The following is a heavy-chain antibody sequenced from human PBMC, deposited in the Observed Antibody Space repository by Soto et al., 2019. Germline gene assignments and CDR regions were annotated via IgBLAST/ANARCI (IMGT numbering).Heavy chain of an antibody. CDR1: GYTFTNYA. D-gene: IGHD3-3*01. V-gene: IGHV1-18*01. J-gene: IGHJ6*02. CDR2: ISAYSGDT. Sequence: VQLLQSGGEVRQPGASVKVSCKTSGYTFTNYAINWVRQAPGQGLQWMGWISAYSGDTKYAQRFQDRLTVTTDPSTTTASMELRSLRSDDTAVYYCARDGRAFSIFGETMDVWGQGTTVTVSS. CDR3: ARDGRAFSIFGETMDV.